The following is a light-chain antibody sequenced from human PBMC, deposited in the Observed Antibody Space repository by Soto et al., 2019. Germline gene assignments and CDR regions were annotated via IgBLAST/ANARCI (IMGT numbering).Light chain of an antibody. CDR1: SSDVGGYNY. V-gene: IGLV2-14*01. CDR3: SSYRSSTTPYV. J-gene: IGLJ1*01. CDR2: EVN. Sequence: QSVLTQPASVSGSPGQSITISCTGTSSDVGGYNYVSWYQQHPGKAPKLMIYEVNYRSSGVSNRFSGSKSGKTASLTISGLQAEDEADYYCSSYRSSTTPYVFGTGTKLTVL.